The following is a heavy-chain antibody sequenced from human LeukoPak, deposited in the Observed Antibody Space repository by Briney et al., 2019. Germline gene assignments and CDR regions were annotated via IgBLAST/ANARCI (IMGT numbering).Heavy chain of an antibody. CDR1: GVSFNDYY. V-gene: IGHV4-34*01. CDR2: INHSGYT. J-gene: IGHJ4*02. CDR3: TRMTTGHDY. D-gene: IGHD4-17*01. Sequence: PSETLSFTCAVSGVSFNDYYWCWVRQTPGKGLEWTGEINHSGYTNDSPSLKSRVTLSIDTSRKQFSLNVRSVTDADTGIYYCTRMTTGHDYWGQGTLVTVSS.